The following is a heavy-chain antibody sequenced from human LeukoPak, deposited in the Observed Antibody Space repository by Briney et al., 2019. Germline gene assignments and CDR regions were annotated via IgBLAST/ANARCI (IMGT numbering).Heavy chain of an antibody. D-gene: IGHD5-18*01. CDR1: GGSISSYY. J-gene: IGHJ6*02. Sequence: SETLSLTCTVSGGSISSYYWSWIRQPPGKGLEWIGYIYYSGSTNYNPSLKSRVTISVDTSKNQFSLKLSSVTAADTAVYYCARDTAMVSYYYYYGMDVWGQGTMVTVSS. V-gene: IGHV4-59*01. CDR2: IYYSGST. CDR3: ARDTAMVSYYYYYGMDV.